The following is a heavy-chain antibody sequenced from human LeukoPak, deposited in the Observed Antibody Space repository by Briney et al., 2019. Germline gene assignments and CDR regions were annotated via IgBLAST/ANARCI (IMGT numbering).Heavy chain of an antibody. J-gene: IGHJ6*03. V-gene: IGHV3-53*01. CDR3: ARGRQYCSSTSCFRPYYYYYYYMDV. Sequence: PGGSLRLSCAASGFTVSSNYMSWVRQAPGKGLEWVSVIYSGGSTYYADSVKGRFTISRDNSKNTLYLQMNSLRAEDTAAYYCARGRQYCSSTSCFRPYYYYYYYMDVWGKGTTVTVSS. D-gene: IGHD2-2*01. CDR1: GFTVSSNY. CDR2: IYSGGST.